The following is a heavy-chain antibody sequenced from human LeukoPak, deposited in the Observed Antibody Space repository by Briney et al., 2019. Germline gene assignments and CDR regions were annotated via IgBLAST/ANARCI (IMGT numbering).Heavy chain of an antibody. V-gene: IGHV4-59*08. CDR1: GGSISSYY. D-gene: IGHD2-2*01. J-gene: IGHJ3*02. CDR2: IYYSGST. CDR3: ARTGSSSWLLHAFDI. Sequence: SETLSLTCTVPGGSISSYYWSWIRQPPGKGLEWIGYIYYSGSTNYNPSLKSRVTISVDTSKNQFSLKLSSVTAADTAVYYCARTGSSSWLLHAFDIWGQGTMVTVSS.